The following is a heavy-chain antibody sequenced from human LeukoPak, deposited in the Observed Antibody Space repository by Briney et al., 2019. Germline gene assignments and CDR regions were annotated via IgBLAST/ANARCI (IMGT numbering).Heavy chain of an antibody. V-gene: IGHV4-34*01. Sequence: SETLSLTCAVYGGSFSGYYWSWIRQPPGKGLEWIGEINHSGSTNYNPSLTSRVTISVDTSKNQFSLKLSSVTAADTAVYYCAGGRAYYYDSSGYFFDYWGQGTLVTVSS. CDR3: AGGRAYYYDSSGYFFDY. CDR2: INHSGST. D-gene: IGHD3-22*01. J-gene: IGHJ4*02. CDR1: GGSFSGYY.